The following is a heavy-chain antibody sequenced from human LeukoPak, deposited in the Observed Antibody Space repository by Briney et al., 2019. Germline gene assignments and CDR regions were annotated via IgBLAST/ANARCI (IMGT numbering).Heavy chain of an antibody. CDR3: ARDPNSGSYEGYYYYGMDV. D-gene: IGHD1-26*01. V-gene: IGHV1-18*01. J-gene: IGHJ6*02. CDR2: ISAYNGNT. CDR1: GYTFTSYG. Sequence: ASVKVSCKASGYTFTSYGISWVRQAPGQGLEWMGWISAYNGNTNYAQKLQGRVTMTTDTSTSTAYMELSSLRSEDTAVYYCARDPNSGSYEGYYYYGMDVWGQGTTVTVSS.